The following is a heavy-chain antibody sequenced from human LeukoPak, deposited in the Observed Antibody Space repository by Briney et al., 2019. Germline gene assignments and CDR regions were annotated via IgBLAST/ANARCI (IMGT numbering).Heavy chain of an antibody. V-gene: IGHV3-15*01. CDR2: IKSTTHGGTA. CDR3: VVADSGARA. D-gene: IGHD4-17*01. J-gene: IGHJ4*02. Sequence: RGSLRLSCAPSGFTFSHPSMSWVRQAPGKGLEWVGRIKSTTHGGTADYAAPVKIRFTISRDDSKNTRYMQMNTPNTQETTAFYCVVADSGARAWGEGSLVTVSS. CDR1: GFTFSHPS.